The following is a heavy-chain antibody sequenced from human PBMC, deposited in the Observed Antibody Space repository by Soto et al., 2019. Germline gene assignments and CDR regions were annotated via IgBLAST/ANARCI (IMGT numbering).Heavy chain of an antibody. Sequence: PGESLKISCKGSGYSFSNYWIGWVCQMPGKGLEWMGIIYPGDSDTRYSPSFRGQVTISADKSISTAYLQWSSLKASDTAMYYCAIAPGIAAAGPGDYWGQGTLVTVSS. CDR1: GYSFSNYW. D-gene: IGHD6-13*01. CDR2: IYPGDSDT. CDR3: AIAPGIAAAGPGDY. J-gene: IGHJ4*02. V-gene: IGHV5-51*01.